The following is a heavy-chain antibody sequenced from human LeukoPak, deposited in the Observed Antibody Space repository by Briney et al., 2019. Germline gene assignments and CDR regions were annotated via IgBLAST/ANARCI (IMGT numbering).Heavy chain of an antibody. V-gene: IGHV3-11*01. CDR3: ARSQWNPGKTTQTT. D-gene: IGHD1-1*01. Sequence: PGGSLRLSCAGSGFIFSGFYMSWIRQAPGKGLEWVSLIYSSSEYIYYADSVKGRFTISRDNAKNSLYLQMNSLRAEDTAVYYCARSQWNPGKTTQTTWGQGTLVTVSS. J-gene: IGHJ5*02. CDR1: GFIFSGFY. CDR2: IYSSSEYI.